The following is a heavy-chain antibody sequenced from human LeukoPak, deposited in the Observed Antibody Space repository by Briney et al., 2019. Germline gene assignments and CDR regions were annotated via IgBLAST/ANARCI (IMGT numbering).Heavy chain of an antibody. Sequence: SETLSLTCAVPGGSFSDYFWSWIRQPPGKGLEWIGEISHSGSTTYNPSLRSRVTISGDTSKKQFSLKLSSVTAADTAVYYCVTYYYGSSAPKRNYWGQGILVTVSS. CDR1: GGSFSDYF. V-gene: IGHV4-34*01. J-gene: IGHJ4*02. CDR2: ISHSGST. D-gene: IGHD3-22*01. CDR3: VTYYYGSSAPKRNY.